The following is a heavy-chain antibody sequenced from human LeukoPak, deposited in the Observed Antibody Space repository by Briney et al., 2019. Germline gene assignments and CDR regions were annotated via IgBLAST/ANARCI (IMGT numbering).Heavy chain of an antibody. D-gene: IGHD3-16*01. J-gene: IGHJ4*02. CDR1: GFTFSSYA. CDR2: INHSGST. V-gene: IGHV4-34*01. Sequence: LRLSCAASGFTFSSYAMSWIRQPPGKGLEWIGEINHSGSTNYNPSLKSRVTISVDTSKNQFSLKLSSVTAADTAVYYCARRDPLGYFDYWGQGTLVTVSS. CDR3: ARRDPLGYFDY.